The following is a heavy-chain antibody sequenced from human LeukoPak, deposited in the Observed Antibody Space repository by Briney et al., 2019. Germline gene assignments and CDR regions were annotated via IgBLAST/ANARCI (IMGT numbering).Heavy chain of an antibody. CDR2: IIPIFGTA. CDR1: GGTFSSYA. Sequence: GASVKVSCKASGGTFSSYAISWVRQAPGQGLEWMGGIIPIFGTANYAQKFQGRVTITSDESTSTAYMELSSLRSEDTAVYYCARGGGATTWHFQHWGQGTLVTVSS. V-gene: IGHV1-69*13. D-gene: IGHD1-26*01. J-gene: IGHJ1*01. CDR3: ARGGGATTWHFQH.